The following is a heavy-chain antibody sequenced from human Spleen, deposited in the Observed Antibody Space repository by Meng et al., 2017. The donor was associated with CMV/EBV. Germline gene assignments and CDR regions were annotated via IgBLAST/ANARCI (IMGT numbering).Heavy chain of an antibody. Sequence: KASGYTFTSYVLSWVRQAPGQGLEWMGWINTNNAIPTYAQGFTERFVFSLDTSVSTTYLQISSLKAEDTAVYYCARVHSSGYYGPNDYWGQGTLVTVSS. J-gene: IGHJ4*02. CDR1: GYTFTSYV. D-gene: IGHD3-22*01. CDR2: INTNNAIP. V-gene: IGHV7-4-1*02. CDR3: ARVHSSGYYGPNDY.